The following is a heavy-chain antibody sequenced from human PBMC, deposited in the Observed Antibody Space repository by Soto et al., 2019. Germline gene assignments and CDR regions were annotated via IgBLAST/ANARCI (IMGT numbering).Heavy chain of an antibody. J-gene: IGHJ4*02. V-gene: IGHV3-48*02. CDR3: SIAGYYGSGILL. Sequence: EVQLVESGGGLVQPGGSLRLSCAASGFTFNRYSMNWFRQAPGKGLEWVSYISSSSSTIYYADSVKGRFTISRDNAKNSLYLQMNSLRDEDTAVYYCSIAGYYGSGILLWGQGTLVTVSS. D-gene: IGHD3-10*01. CDR1: GFTFNRYS. CDR2: ISSSSSTI.